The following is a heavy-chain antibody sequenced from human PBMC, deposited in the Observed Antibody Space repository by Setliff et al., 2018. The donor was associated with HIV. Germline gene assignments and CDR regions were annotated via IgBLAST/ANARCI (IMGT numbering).Heavy chain of an antibody. CDR1: GYTFTGHY. J-gene: IGHJ6*02. CDR3: ARNFGLSPSGKYYYYYGMDI. V-gene: IGHV1-2*02. D-gene: IGHD3-10*01. CDR2: VNPNSGDA. Sequence: RASVKVSCKASGYTFTGHYLHWVRQAPGQGLEWLGWVNPNSGDAIYAQNFQGRVTMTRDTSINAAYMELRGLRSDDTAVYYCARNFGLSPSGKYYYYYGMDIWGQGTTVTSP.